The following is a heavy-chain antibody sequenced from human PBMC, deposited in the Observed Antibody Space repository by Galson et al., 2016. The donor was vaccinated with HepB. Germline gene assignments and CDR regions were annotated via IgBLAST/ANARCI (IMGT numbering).Heavy chain of an antibody. CDR2: LSGSGGST. CDR1: GFTFSSYA. J-gene: IGHJ4*02. Sequence: SLRLSCAASGFTFSSYAMSWVRQAPGKGLEWVSALSGSGGSTYYADSVKGRFTISRDNSKNTLYLQMNSLRAEDTAVYYYAKEGCITSCSKDYWGQGTLVTVSS. V-gene: IGHV3-23*01. CDR3: AKEGCITSCSKDY. D-gene: IGHD2-2*01.